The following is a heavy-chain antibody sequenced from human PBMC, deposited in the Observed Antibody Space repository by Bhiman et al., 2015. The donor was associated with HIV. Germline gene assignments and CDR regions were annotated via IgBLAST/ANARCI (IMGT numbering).Heavy chain of an antibody. CDR3: AKDQGSGWYEDYFDH. D-gene: IGHD6-19*01. J-gene: IGHJ4*02. Sequence: QVQLVESGGGVVQPGGSLRLSCAASGFTFSNYGMHWVRQAPGKGLEWVAFIRYDGNTKYYTDSVKGRFTISRDSSKNTLYLQMDSLRPEDTALYYCAKDQGSGWYEDYFDHWGQGTLVTVSS. V-gene: IGHV3-30*02. CDR1: GFTFSNYG. CDR2: IRYDGNTK.